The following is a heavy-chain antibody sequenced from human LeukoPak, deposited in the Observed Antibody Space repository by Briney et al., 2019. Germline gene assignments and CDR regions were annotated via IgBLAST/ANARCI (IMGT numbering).Heavy chain of an antibody. CDR1: GFTFSSHA. CDR3: ARDRMGNSGSLGY. Sequence: PGGSLRLSCAASGFTFSSHAMSWVRQAPGKGLEWVSSISTSGGSTYYADSVKGRFTVSRDNSKNTLYLQMNSLRAEDTAVYYCARDRMGNSGSLGYWGQGTLVTVSS. J-gene: IGHJ4*02. CDR2: ISTSGGST. V-gene: IGHV3-23*01. D-gene: IGHD3-10*01.